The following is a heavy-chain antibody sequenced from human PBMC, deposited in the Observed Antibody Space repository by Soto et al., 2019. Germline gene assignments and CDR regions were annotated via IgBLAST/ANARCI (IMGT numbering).Heavy chain of an antibody. CDR3: ARYLWRLGENFWSGYYSEGWFDP. CDR1: GFTFSSYS. CDR2: ISSSSSYI. D-gene: IGHD3-3*01. V-gene: IGHV3-21*01. J-gene: IGHJ5*02. Sequence: EVQLVESGGGLVKPGGSLRLSCAASGFTFSSYSMNWVRQAPGKGLEWVSSISSSSSYIYYADSVKGRFTISRDNAKNSLYLQMNSLRAEDTAVYYCARYLWRLGENFWSGYYSEGWFDPWGQGTLVTVSS.